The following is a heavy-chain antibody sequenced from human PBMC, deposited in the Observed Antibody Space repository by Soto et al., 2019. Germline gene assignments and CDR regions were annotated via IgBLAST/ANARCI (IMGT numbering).Heavy chain of an antibody. J-gene: IGHJ4*02. V-gene: IGHV3-15*05. CDR2: IKSKVHGETT. CDR3: STDEWE. CDR1: GFNFSNGW. D-gene: IGHD1-26*01. Sequence: EVQLVESGGGLVKPGGSLRLSCAASGFNFSNGWMSWVRQAPGKGLEWVGRIKSKVHGETTVYAAHVKGRFTISRDDSKNTLSLQMHSLQTEDTAVYYCSTDEWEWGQETLVTVSS.